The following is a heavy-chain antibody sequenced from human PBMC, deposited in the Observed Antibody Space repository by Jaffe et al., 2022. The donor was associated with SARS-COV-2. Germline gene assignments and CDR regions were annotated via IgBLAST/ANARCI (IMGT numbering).Heavy chain of an antibody. J-gene: IGHJ4*02. V-gene: IGHV5-51*01. Sequence: EVQLVQSGAEVKKPGESLKISCKGSGYSFTSYWIGWVRQMPGKGLEWMGIIYPGDSDTRYSPSFQGQVTISADKSISTAYLQWSSLKASDTAMYYCARHPGPYYYDSSGFRFDYWGQGTLVTVSS. CDR2: IYPGDSDT. CDR1: GYSFTSYW. D-gene: IGHD3-22*01. CDR3: ARHPGPYYYDSSGFRFDY.